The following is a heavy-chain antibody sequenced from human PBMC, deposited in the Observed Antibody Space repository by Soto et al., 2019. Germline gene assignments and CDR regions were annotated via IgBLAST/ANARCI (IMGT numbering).Heavy chain of an antibody. D-gene: IGHD6-19*01. Sequence: ASVKVSCKASGYTFTSYDINWVRQATGQGLEWMGWMNPNSGNTGYAQKFQGRVTMTRNTSISTAYMELSSLRSEDTAVYYCARGYSGWYTTYYYYMEVWGKGTTVTVSS. CDR2: MNPNSGNT. CDR1: GYTFTSYD. V-gene: IGHV1-8*01. J-gene: IGHJ6*03. CDR3: ARGYSGWYTTYYYYMEV.